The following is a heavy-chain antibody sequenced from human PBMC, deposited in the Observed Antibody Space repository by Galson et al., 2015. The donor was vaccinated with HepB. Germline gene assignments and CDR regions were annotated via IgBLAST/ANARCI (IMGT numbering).Heavy chain of an antibody. CDR3: AREYLMSSVQTPPDTFNI. V-gene: IGHV1-2*02. J-gene: IGHJ3*02. CDR1: GYTFGDYY. CDR2: INPNNGGT. Sequence: SVKVSCKASGYTFGDYYMHWVRQAPGHGLEWMGGINPNNGGTDYAQKFHGRVTITRDTSISTAYMELSGLTSDDTALYYCAREYLMSSVQTPPDTFNIWGQGTVVTVSS. D-gene: IGHD3-10*01.